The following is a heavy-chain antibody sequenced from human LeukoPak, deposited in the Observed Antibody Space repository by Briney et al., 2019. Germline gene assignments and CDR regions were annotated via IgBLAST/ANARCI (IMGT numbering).Heavy chain of an antibody. J-gene: IGHJ4*02. CDR1: GFTFSNYW. Sequence: PGGSLRLSCVVSGFTFSNYWMTWVRQAPGKGLEWVANIQQDGTEKYYADSVKGRFTISRDNSKNTLYLQMNSLRTEDTALYYCAKIRVVFNWNYAYYFDSWGQGTLVTVSS. V-gene: IGHV3-7*01. CDR3: AKIRVVFNWNYAYYFDS. D-gene: IGHD1-7*01. CDR2: IQQDGTEK.